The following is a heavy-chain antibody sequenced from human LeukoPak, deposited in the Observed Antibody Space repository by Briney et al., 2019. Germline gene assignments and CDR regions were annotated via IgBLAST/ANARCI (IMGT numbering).Heavy chain of an antibody. J-gene: IGHJ3*01. Sequence: GGSLRLSCAASGFTFSIYGMHWVRQAPGKGLEWVAVISYDGSNKYYADSVKGRFTISRDNSKNTLYLQMNSLRAEDTAVYYCAKDILRCSSLYDVWGQGTMVTVSS. CDR2: ISYDGSNK. V-gene: IGHV3-30*18. CDR1: GFTFSIYG. CDR3: AKDILRCSSLYDV. D-gene: IGHD6-13*01.